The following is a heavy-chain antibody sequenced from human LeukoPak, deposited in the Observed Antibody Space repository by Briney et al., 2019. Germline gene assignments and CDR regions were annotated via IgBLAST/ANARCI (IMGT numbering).Heavy chain of an antibody. Sequence: GGSLRLSCAASGFIISSYAMDWVRQAPGKGLEYVSAISSNGGSTYYANSVKGRFTISRDNSKNTLYLQMGSLRAEDMAVYYCARGTDLGMATITFGYWGQGTLVTVSS. CDR1: GFIISSYA. V-gene: IGHV3-64*01. CDR2: ISSNGGST. CDR3: ARGTDLGMATITFGY. D-gene: IGHD5-24*01. J-gene: IGHJ4*02.